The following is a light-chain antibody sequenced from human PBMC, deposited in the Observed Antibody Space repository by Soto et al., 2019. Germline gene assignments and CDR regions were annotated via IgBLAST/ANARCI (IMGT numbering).Light chain of an antibody. CDR3: AAWDDSLNGPV. CDR1: SSNIGSNT. J-gene: IGLJ1*01. Sequence: QSVLTQPPSASGTPGQRVTISCSGSSSNIGSNTVNWYQQLPGTAPKLLIYSNNQGPSGVTDRFSGSKSGTSASLANSGLQSEDEADYYCAAWDDSLNGPVFGTGTKVTVL. CDR2: SNN. V-gene: IGLV1-44*01.